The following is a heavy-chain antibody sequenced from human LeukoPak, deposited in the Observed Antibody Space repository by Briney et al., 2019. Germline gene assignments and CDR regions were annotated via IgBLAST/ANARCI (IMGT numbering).Heavy chain of an antibody. Sequence: SETLSLTCAVYGGSFSGYYWSWIRQPPGKGLEWIGEINHSGSTNYNPSLKSRVTISVDTSKNQFSLKLSSVTAADTAVYYCARSSYYYDSSGYYDYWGQGTLVTVSS. V-gene: IGHV4-34*01. D-gene: IGHD3-22*01. CDR3: ARSSYYYDSSGYYDY. CDR1: GGSFSGYY. CDR2: INHSGST. J-gene: IGHJ4*02.